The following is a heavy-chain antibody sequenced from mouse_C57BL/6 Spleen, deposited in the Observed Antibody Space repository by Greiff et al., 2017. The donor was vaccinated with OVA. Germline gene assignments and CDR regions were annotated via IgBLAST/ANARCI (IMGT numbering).Heavy chain of an antibody. CDR3: ARGKDSNYVFDY. D-gene: IGHD2-5*01. Sequence: EVQLVESGPELVKPGASVKISCKASGYSFTGYYMNWVKQSPEKSLEWIGEINPSTGGTTYNQKFKAKATLTVDKSSSTAYMQLKSLTSEDSAVYYCARGKDSNYVFDYWGQGTTLTVSS. CDR2: INPSTGGT. CDR1: GYSFTGYY. V-gene: IGHV1-42*01. J-gene: IGHJ2*01.